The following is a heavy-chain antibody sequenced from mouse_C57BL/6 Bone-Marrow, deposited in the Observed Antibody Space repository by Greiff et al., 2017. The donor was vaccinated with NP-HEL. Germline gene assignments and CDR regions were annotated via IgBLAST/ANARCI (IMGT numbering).Heavy chain of an antibody. V-gene: IGHV5-17*01. J-gene: IGHJ1*03. D-gene: IGHD1-1*02. CDR2: ISSGSSTI. CDR3: AKGGSIWYFDV. Sequence: DVMLVESGGGLVKPGGSLKLSCAASGFTFSDYGMHWVRQAPEKGLEWVAYISSGSSTIYYADTVKGRFTISRDNAKNTLFLQMTSLRSEDTAMYYCAKGGSIWYFDVWGTGTTVTVSS. CDR1: GFTFSDYG.